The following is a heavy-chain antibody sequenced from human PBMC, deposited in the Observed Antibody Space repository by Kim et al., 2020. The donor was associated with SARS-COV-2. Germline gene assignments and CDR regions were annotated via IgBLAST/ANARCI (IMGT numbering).Heavy chain of an antibody. Sequence: AQKFQGRVTITADESTSTAYMELSSLRSEDTAVYYCARDGLSGYYYGMDVWGQGTTVTVSS. J-gene: IGHJ6*02. CDR3: ARDGLSGYYYGMDV. D-gene: IGHD3-16*01. V-gene: IGHV1-69*01.